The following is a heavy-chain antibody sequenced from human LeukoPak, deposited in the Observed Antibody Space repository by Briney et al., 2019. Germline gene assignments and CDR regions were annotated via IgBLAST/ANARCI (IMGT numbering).Heavy chain of an antibody. CDR1: GGSISSSNW. CDR2: IYHSGST. Sequence: PSETLSLTCVVSGGSISSSNWWSWVRQPPGKGLEWIGGIYHSGSTNYNPSLKRRVTISVDKSKSQFSLKLSSVTAADTAVYYCARLTYYYDSSGYSGFDYWGQGTLVTVSS. J-gene: IGHJ4*02. V-gene: IGHV4-4*02. D-gene: IGHD3-22*01. CDR3: ARLTYYYDSSGYSGFDY.